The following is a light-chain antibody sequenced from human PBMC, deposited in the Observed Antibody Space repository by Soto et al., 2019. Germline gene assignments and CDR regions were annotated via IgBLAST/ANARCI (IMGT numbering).Light chain of an antibody. CDR1: SSNIGSNT. V-gene: IGLV1-44*01. CDR2: NNN. CDR3: AAWDDSLNGLV. J-gene: IGLJ1*01. Sequence: QSVLTQPPSASGTPGQRVTISCSGSSSNIGSNTVNWYQQLPGTAPKLLIYNNNQRPSGVPDRFSGSKSGTSASLAISGLPYADEADYYCAAWDDSLNGLVFGTGTKVTVL.